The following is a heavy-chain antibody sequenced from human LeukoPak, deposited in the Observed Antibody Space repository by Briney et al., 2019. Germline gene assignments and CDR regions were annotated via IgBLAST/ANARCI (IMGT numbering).Heavy chain of an antibody. Sequence: PGGSLRLSCAASGFTFSSYAMSWVRQAPGKGLERVSAISGSGGSTYYADSVKGRFTISRDNSKNTLYLQMNSLRAEDTAVYYCAKAFGGGKILEWLLPDYYHYYMDVWGKGTTVTVSS. CDR2: ISGSGGST. CDR3: AKAFGGGKILEWLLPDYYHYYMDV. D-gene: IGHD3-3*01. J-gene: IGHJ6*03. V-gene: IGHV3-23*01. CDR1: GFTFSSYA.